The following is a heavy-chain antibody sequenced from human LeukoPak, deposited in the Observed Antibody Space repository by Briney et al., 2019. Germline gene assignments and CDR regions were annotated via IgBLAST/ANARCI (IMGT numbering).Heavy chain of an antibody. CDR1: GFTFSSYA. J-gene: IGHJ5*02. Sequence: GGSLRLSCAASGFTFSSYAMHWVRQAPGKGLEWVAVISYDGSNKYYADSVKGRFTISRDNSKNTLYLQMNSLRAEDTAVYYCAKDNYYGSGSYISLVGPRISRWFDPWGQGTLVTVSS. CDR2: ISYDGSNK. D-gene: IGHD3-10*01. V-gene: IGHV3-30*04. CDR3: AKDNYYGSGSYISLVGPRISRWFDP.